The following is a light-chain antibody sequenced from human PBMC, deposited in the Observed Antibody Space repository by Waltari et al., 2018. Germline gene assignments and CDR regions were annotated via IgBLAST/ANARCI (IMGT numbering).Light chain of an antibody. CDR1: SGHSTNI. V-gene: IGLV4-69*01. CDR2: VNSDGSH. Sequence: QLVLTQSPSLSASLGASVKLTCTLSSGHSTNIIAWLQQQPEKGPRYLMNVNSDGSHNKGVGIPDRFSGSSSGADRYLTISSLQSEDEADYYCQTGGHGTWVFGGGTRLTVL. CDR3: QTGGHGTWV. J-gene: IGLJ3*02.